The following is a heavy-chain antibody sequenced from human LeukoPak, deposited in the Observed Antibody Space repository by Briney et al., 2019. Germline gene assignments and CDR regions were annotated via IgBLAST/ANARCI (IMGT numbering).Heavy chain of an antibody. CDR2: IFYSGNT. D-gene: IGHD6-13*01. Sequence: SETLSLTCTVSAGSISSSSNYWGWIRQPPGKRLGWIGSIFYSGNTYYNSSLKSRVTISVDTSKNQFSLKLSSVTAADTAVYYCARHLKIRSIAAVGYWGQGILVTVSS. CDR1: AGSISSSSNY. V-gene: IGHV4-39*01. CDR3: ARHLKIRSIAAVGY. J-gene: IGHJ4*02.